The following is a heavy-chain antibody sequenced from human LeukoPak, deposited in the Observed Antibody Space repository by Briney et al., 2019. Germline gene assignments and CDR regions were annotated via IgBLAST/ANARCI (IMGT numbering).Heavy chain of an antibody. D-gene: IGHD6-13*01. Sequence: SETLSLTCAVYGGSFSGYYWSWIRQPPGKGLEWIGEINHSGSTNYNPSLKSRVTISVDTSKNQFSLKLSSVTAVDTAVYYCARAGSSWYPFRWFDPWAREPWSPSPQ. CDR2: INHSGST. V-gene: IGHV4-34*01. CDR3: ARAGSSWYPFRWFDP. CDR1: GGSFSGYY. J-gene: IGHJ5*02.